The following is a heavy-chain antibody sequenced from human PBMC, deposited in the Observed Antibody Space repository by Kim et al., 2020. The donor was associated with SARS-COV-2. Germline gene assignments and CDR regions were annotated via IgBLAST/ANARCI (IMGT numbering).Heavy chain of an antibody. J-gene: IGHJ6*02. CDR1: GFTFSSYG. D-gene: IGHD5-18*01. CDR3: AKDVGYSYGAYYYYYYGIDV. Sequence: GGSLRLSCAASGFTFSSYGMHWVRQAPGKGLDWVAVIWSDGNNKYYADSVKGRFTISRDNSKNTLYLQMNSLRAEDTAVYYCAKDVGYSYGAYYYYYYGIDVWGQGTTVTVSS. CDR2: IWSDGNNK. V-gene: IGHV3-33*06.